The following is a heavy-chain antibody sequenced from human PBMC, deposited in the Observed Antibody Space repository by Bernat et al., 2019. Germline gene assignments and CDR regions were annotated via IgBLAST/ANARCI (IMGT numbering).Heavy chain of an antibody. CDR1: GFTFSSYS. CDR2: ISSSSSYI. Sequence: EVQLVESGGGLVKPGGSLRLSCAASGFTFSSYSMNWVRQAPGKGLEWVSSISSSSSYIYYADAVKGRFTISRDNAKNSLYLQMNSLRAEDTAVYYVARGYCSGGSCYSRLFDYWGQGTLVTVSS. CDR3: ARGYCSGGSCYSRLFDY. D-gene: IGHD2-15*01. V-gene: IGHV3-21*01. J-gene: IGHJ4*02.